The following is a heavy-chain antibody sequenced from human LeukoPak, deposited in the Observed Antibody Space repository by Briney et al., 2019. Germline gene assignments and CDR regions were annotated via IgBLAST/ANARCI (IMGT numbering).Heavy chain of an antibody. D-gene: IGHD3-22*01. CDR1: GYTFTGYY. CDR3: ARTYYYDSSGYNY. CDR2: INPNSGGT. Sequence: ASVKVSCKASGYTFTGYYMHWVRQAPGQGLEWMGWINPNSGGTNYAQKFQGRVTRTRDTSISTAYMELSRLRSDDTAVYYCARTYYYDSSGYNYWGQGTLVTVSS. V-gene: IGHV1-2*02. J-gene: IGHJ4*02.